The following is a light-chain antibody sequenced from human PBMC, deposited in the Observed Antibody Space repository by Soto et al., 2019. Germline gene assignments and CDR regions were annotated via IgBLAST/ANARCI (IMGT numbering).Light chain of an antibody. V-gene: IGKV1-33*01. CDR2: DAS. Sequence: IQMTQSPSSLSASVGDRFTITCRASQGIRNDLGWYQQKPGKAPKLLIYDASNLETGVPSRFSGSGSGTDFTFTISNLQPEDIATYYCQQYDNLPITFGQGTRLEIK. J-gene: IGKJ5*01. CDR1: QGIRND. CDR3: QQYDNLPIT.